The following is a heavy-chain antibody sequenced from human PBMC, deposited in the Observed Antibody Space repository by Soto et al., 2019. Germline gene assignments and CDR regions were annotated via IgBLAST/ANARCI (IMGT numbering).Heavy chain of an antibody. CDR3: AREAGGSNIDGVLLDH. CDR2: INPKNGDT. D-gene: IGHD3-16*01. Sequence: ASVKVSCKTSGYFCNDYHMHWVRKAPGQGLEWMGWINPKNGDTNYAQKFQDRVTMTRDTSISTVYIELSRLKSDDTAVYSCAREAGGSNIDGVLLDHGRQGAVVTASS. J-gene: IGHJ4*02. V-gene: IGHV1-2*02. CDR1: GYFCNDYH.